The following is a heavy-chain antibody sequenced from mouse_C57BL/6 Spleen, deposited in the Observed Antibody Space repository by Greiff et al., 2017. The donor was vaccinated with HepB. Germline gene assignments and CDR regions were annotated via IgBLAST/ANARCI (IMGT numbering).Heavy chain of an antibody. V-gene: IGHV10-3*01. D-gene: IGHD2-1*01. J-gene: IGHJ2*01. CDR2: IRSKSRNYAT. Sequence: EVQGVESGGGLVQPKGSLKLSCAASGFTFNTYAMHWVRQAPGKGLEWVARIRSKSRNYATYYADAVKDRFTISRDDSQSMLYLQMNNLKTEDTAMYYCVRDYGNYFDYWGQGTTLTVSS. CDR3: VRDYGNYFDY. CDR1: GFTFNTYA.